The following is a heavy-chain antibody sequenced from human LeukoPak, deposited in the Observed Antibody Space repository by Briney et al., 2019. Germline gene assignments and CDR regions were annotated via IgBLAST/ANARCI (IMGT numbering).Heavy chain of an antibody. D-gene: IGHD4-17*01. CDR2: ISHDGSNK. Sequence: PGGSLRLSCAASGFTFRSDAMHWVRQAPGKGLEWVAVISHDGSNKYYADSVKGRFTISRDNSKSTLYLQMDSLRAEDTAVYFCARSNPGDYTLHLIDHWGQGTLVTVSS. V-gene: IGHV3-30-3*01. J-gene: IGHJ4*02. CDR3: ARSNPGDYTLHLIDH. CDR1: GFTFRSDA.